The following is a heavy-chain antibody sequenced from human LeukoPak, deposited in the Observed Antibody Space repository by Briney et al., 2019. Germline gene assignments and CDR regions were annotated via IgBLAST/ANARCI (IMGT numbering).Heavy chain of an antibody. J-gene: IGHJ4*01. CDR1: GGSISSSSYY. CDR2: TYYRGSS. Sequence: SETLSLTCTVSGGSISSSSYYWGWIRQPPGKGLEWIGSTYYRGSSYYNPSLKSRVTISVDTSKNQFSLKLSSVTAADTAVYYCASAGSYSVDYCGQGTLVTVSS. CDR3: ASAGSYSVDY. V-gene: IGHV4-39*01. D-gene: IGHD1-26*01.